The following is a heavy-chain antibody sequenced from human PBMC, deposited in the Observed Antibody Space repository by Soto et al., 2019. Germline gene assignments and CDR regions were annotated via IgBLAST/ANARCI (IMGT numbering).Heavy chain of an antibody. CDR3: AKDLTRYFDWLLRVDYYYGMDV. J-gene: IGHJ6*02. D-gene: IGHD3-9*01. Sequence: GGSLRLSCAASGFTFSSYAMSWVRQAPGKGLEWVSAISGSGGSTYYADSVKGWFTISRDNSKNTLYLQMNSLRAEDTAVYYCAKDLTRYFDWLLRVDYYYGMDVWGQGTTVTVSS. CDR2: ISGSGGST. V-gene: IGHV3-23*01. CDR1: GFTFSSYA.